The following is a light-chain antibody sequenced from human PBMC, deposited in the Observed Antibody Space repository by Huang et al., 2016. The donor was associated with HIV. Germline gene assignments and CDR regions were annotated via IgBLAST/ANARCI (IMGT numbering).Light chain of an antibody. CDR3: QQYDSLPWT. CDR2: DAS. Sequence: DIQLTQSPSSLSASVGDRVTITCQASQDISTFLRWYYQRPGKAPELLIYDASDLETGVPSRFSGSGSGTDFTLTISSLKPEDIGTYYCQQYDSLPWTFGPGTKVDIK. J-gene: IGKJ3*01. CDR1: QDISTF. V-gene: IGKV1-33*01.